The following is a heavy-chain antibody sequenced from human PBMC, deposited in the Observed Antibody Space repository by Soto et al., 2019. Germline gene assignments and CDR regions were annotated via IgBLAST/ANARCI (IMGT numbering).Heavy chain of an antibody. Sequence: WSSLRLSCAASGFTFSSNAMSWVRQAPGKGLEWVSGISSSGGSTYYADSVKGRFTISRDNSKNMLYLQMNNLRAEDTAVYYCAKAQGGSYFDYWGQGTLDTVSS. CDR3: AKAQGGSYFDY. D-gene: IGHD2-15*01. V-gene: IGHV3-23*01. J-gene: IGHJ4*02. CDR1: GFTFSSNA. CDR2: ISSSGGST.